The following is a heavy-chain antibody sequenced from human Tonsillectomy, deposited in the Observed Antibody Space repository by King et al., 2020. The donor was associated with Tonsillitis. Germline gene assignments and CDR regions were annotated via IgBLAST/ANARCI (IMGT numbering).Heavy chain of an antibody. D-gene: IGHD2-21*01. CDR2: IYSGGST. CDR1: GFTVSTNY. J-gene: IGHJ6*02. Sequence: VQLVESGGSLVQPGGSLRLSCAASGFTVSTNYMSWVRQAPGRGLEWVSVIYSGGSTDYADSVKGRFTISRDNSKNTLYLQMSSLRVEDTAVYYCARDGDGECRACLDVWGQGTTVTVSS. V-gene: IGHV3-66*01. CDR3: ARDGDGECRACLDV.